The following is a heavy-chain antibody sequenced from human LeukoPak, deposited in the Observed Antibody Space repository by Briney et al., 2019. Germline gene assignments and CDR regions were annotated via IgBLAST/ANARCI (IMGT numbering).Heavy chain of an antibody. CDR3: ARDPIGYCSGGSCWTRGWFDP. V-gene: IGHV6-1*01. D-gene: IGHD2-15*01. CDR2: TYYRSKWYN. CDR1: GDSVSSNSAA. Sequence: SQTLSLTCAISGDSVSSNSAAWNWIRQSPSRGLEWLGRTYYRSKWYNDYAVSVKSRITINPDTSKNQFSLQLNSVTPEDTAVYYCARDPIGYCSGGSCWTRGWFDPWGQGTLVTVSS. J-gene: IGHJ5*02.